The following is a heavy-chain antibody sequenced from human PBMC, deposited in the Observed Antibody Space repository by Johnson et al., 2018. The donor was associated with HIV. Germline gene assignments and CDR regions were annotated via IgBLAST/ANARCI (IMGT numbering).Heavy chain of an antibody. CDR1: GFTFSSYA. Sequence: QVQLVESGGGVVQPGRSLRLSCAASGFTFSSYAMHWVRQAPGTGLEWVAFIRYDGSNKYYADSVKGRFSISRDNSKNTLYLQMNSLRGDDTAVYYCARDWDAYGAFDIWGQGTMVTVSS. CDR3: ARDWDAYGAFDI. J-gene: IGHJ3*02. CDR2: IRYDGSNK. D-gene: IGHD1-26*01. V-gene: IGHV3-30*02.